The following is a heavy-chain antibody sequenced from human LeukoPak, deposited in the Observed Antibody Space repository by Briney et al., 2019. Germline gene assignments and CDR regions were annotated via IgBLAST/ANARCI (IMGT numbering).Heavy chain of an antibody. CDR2: ISSSSSTI. V-gene: IGHV3-48*04. D-gene: IGHD2-2*01. CDR1: GFTFSSYS. J-gene: IGHJ6*03. Sequence: QSGGSLRLSCAASGFTFSSYSMNWLRQAPGKGLEWVSYISSSSSTIYYADSVKGRFTISRDNAKNSLYLQMNSLRAEDTAVYYCARVGYQLLHYYYYYMDVWGKGTTVTVSS. CDR3: ARVGYQLLHYYYYYMDV.